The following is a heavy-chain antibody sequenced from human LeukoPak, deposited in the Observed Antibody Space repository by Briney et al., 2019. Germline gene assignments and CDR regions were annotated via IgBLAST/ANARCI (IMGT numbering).Heavy chain of an antibody. CDR1: GGSFSGYY. Sequence: SETLSLTCAVYGGSFSGYYWSWIRQPPGKGLEWIGEINHSGSTNYNPSLKSRVTISVDTSKNQFSLKLSSVTAADTAVYYCARGRIPRYYYGSGSYYPSFYYMDVWGKGTTVTVSS. CDR3: ARGRIPRYYYGSGSYYPSFYYMDV. V-gene: IGHV4-34*01. J-gene: IGHJ6*03. D-gene: IGHD3-10*01. CDR2: INHSGST.